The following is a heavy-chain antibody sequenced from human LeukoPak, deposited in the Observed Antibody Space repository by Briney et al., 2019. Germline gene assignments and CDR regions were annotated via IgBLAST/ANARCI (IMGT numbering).Heavy chain of an antibody. CDR2: ISSSRSYI. Sequence: GGSLRLSCAASGFTFSSYSMNWVRQAPGKGLEWVSSISSSRSYIYYADSVKGRFTISRDNAKNSLYLQMNSLRAEDTAVYYCASTQNRGVIIRDAFDIWGQGTMVTVSS. V-gene: IGHV3-21*01. J-gene: IGHJ3*02. CDR3: ASTQNRGVIIRDAFDI. D-gene: IGHD3-10*01. CDR1: GFTFSSYS.